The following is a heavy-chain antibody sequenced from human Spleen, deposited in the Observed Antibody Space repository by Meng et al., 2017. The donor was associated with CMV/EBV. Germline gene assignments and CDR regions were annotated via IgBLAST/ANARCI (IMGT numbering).Heavy chain of an antibody. D-gene: IGHD2-2*02. Sequence: SVKVSCKTSGGTFSDYAISWVRQAPGQGLEWMGGIIPIFGTTNYAQKFQGRVTITTDESTSTAYMELSSLRSEDTAVYYCARNTIVVVPAAIQDYYYGMDVWGQGTTVTVSS. CDR3: ARNTIVVVPAAIQDYYYGMDV. CDR2: IIPIFGTT. V-gene: IGHV1-69*05. CDR1: GGTFSDYA. J-gene: IGHJ6*02.